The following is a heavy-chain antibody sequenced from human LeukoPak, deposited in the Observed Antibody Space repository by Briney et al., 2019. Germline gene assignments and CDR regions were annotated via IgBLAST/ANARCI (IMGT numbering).Heavy chain of an antibody. CDR2: ISWNSGSI. V-gene: IGHV3-9*01. CDR3: AKGDRRYCSSTSCYSPDH. D-gene: IGHD2-2*01. J-gene: IGHJ4*02. Sequence: PGRSLRLSCAASGFTFDDYAMHWVRQAPGKGLEWVSGISWNSGSIGYADSVKGRFTISRDNAKNSLYLQMNSLRAEDTALYYCAKGDRRYCSSTSCYSPDHWGQGTLVTVSS. CDR1: GFTFDDYA.